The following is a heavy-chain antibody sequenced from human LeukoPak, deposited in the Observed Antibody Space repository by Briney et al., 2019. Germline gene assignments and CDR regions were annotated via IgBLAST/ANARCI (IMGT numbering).Heavy chain of an antibody. V-gene: IGHV3-30-3*01. CDR2: ISYDGSNK. D-gene: IGHD2-8*01. CDR3: ARATDIVLMVYAPGGY. Sequence: GGSLRLSCAASGSTFSRYWMSWVRQAPGKGLEWVAVISYDGSNKYYADSVKGRFTISRDNSKNTLYLQMNSLRAEDTAVYYCARATDIVLMVYAPGGYWGQGTLVTVSS. J-gene: IGHJ4*02. CDR1: GSTFSRYW.